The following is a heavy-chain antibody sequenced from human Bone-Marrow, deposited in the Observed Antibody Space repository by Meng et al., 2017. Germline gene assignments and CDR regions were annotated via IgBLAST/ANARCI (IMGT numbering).Heavy chain of an antibody. CDR1: GFTVSSNY. D-gene: IGHD3-3*01. Sequence: GKSLKISCAASGFTVSSNYMSWVRQAPGKGLEWVSVIYSGGSTYYADSVKGRFTISRDNSKNTLYLQMNSLRAEDTAVYYCARENTIFGAYFDYWGQGTLVTVSS. J-gene: IGHJ4*02. CDR2: IYSGGST. CDR3: ARENTIFGAYFDY. V-gene: IGHV3-66*02.